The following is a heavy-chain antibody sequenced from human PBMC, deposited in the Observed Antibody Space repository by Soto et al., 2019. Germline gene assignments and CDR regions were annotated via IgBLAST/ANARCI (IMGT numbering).Heavy chain of an antibody. D-gene: IGHD3-3*01. CDR2: IYYSGST. V-gene: IGHV4-59*01. CDR3: ARGNYDFWSGYFQAGELYYYYGMDV. Sequence: SETLSLTCTVSGGSISSYYWSWIRQPPGKGLEWIGYIYYSGSTNYNPSLKSRVTISVDTSKNQFSLKLSSVTAADTAVYYCARGNYDFWSGYFQAGELYYYYGMDVWGQGTTVTVSS. J-gene: IGHJ6*02. CDR1: GGSISSYY.